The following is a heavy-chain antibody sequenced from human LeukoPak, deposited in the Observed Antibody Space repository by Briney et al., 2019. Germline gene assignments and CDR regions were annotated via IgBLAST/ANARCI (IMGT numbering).Heavy chain of an antibody. Sequence: ASVKVSCKASGYTFTGYYMHWVRQAPGQGLEWMGWINPNSGGTNYAQKLQGRVTMTTDTSTSTAYMELRSLRSDDTAVYYCARDFYRYCGGDCYWAGYWGQGTLVTVSS. CDR3: ARDFYRYCGGDCYWAGY. J-gene: IGHJ4*02. CDR1: GYTFTGYY. V-gene: IGHV1-2*02. CDR2: INPNSGGT. D-gene: IGHD2-21*02.